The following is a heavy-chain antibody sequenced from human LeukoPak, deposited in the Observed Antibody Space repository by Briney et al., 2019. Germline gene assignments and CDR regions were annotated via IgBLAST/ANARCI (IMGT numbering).Heavy chain of an antibody. J-gene: IGHJ4*02. V-gene: IGHV3-7*01. CDR3: VSWAGKYYETSDYSLAPSNS. D-gene: IGHD3-22*01. Sequence: GGSLRLSCAASGFTFNNYWMSLIRQAPGKGLKWAAHINEDGSDKYYVDSVKGRFTISRDNAKNSLYLQMNSLRAEDTAVYYCVSWAGKYYETSDYSLAPSNSWGQGTLVTVSS. CDR1: GFTFNNYW. CDR2: INEDGSDK.